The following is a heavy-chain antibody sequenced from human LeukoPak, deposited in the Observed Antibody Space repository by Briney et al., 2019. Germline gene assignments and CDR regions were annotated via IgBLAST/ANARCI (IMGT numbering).Heavy chain of an antibody. D-gene: IGHD3-16*01. Sequence: GGSLRLSCAASGFTVSSNYMSWVRQAPGKGLEWVSVIYRGGSTYYADSVKGRFTISRDNSKSTLYLQMNSLRAEDTAVYYCARGETSSYDYWGQGTLVTVSS. V-gene: IGHV3-66*01. J-gene: IGHJ4*02. CDR1: GFTVSSNY. CDR3: ARGETSSYDY. CDR2: IYRGGST.